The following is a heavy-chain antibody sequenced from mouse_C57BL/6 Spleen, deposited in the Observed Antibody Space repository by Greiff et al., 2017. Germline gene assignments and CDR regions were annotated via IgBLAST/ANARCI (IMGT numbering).Heavy chain of an antibody. CDR3: ATAYYYGSSGAMDY. V-gene: IGHV14-3*01. D-gene: IGHD1-1*01. CDR2: IDPANGNT. J-gene: IGHJ4*01. Sequence: EVQRVESVAELVRPGASVKLSCTASGFNIKNTYMHWVKQRPEQGLEWIGRIDPANGNTKYAPKFQGKATITADTSSNTAYLQLSSLTSEDTAIYYCATAYYYGSSGAMDYWGQGTSVTVSS. CDR1: GFNIKNTY.